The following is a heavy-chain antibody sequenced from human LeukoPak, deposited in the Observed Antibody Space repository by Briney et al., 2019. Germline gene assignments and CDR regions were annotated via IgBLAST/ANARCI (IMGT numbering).Heavy chain of an antibody. CDR2: INHSGST. Sequence: SETLSLTCAVYGGSFSGYYWSWIRQPPGKGLEWIGEINHSGSTNYNPSLKSRVTISVDTSKNQFSLKLSSVTAADTAVYYCARSGSYYHSDYWGQGTLVTVSS. D-gene: IGHD3-10*01. V-gene: IGHV4-34*01. CDR1: GGSFSGYY. CDR3: ARSGSYYHSDY. J-gene: IGHJ4*02.